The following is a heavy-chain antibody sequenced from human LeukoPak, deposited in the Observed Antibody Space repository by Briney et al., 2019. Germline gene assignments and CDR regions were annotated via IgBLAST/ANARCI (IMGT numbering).Heavy chain of an antibody. V-gene: IGHV4-59*01. D-gene: IGHD6-13*01. CDR2: IYYSGST. CDR3: ARGLKQLPGAFDI. CDR1: GDSISNYN. J-gene: IGHJ3*02. Sequence: SETLSFNCTVSGDSISNYNWRWIRLPPGQGLEWSMNIYYSGSTNYNPSLKSRVTISVDTSKNQVSLKPSSVTAADTAVYCCARGLKQLPGAFDIWGQGTMVTVSS.